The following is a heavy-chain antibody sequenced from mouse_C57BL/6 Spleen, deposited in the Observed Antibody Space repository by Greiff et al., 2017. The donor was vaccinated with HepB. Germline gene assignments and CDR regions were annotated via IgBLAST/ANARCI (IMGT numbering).Heavy chain of an antibody. V-gene: IGHV5-4*03. J-gene: IGHJ1*03. CDR1: GFTFSSYA. CDR3: ARAVWLLRYFDV. D-gene: IGHD2-3*01. Sequence: DVKLVESGGGLVKPGGSLKLSCAASGFTFSSYAMSWVRQTPEKRLEWVATISDGGSYTYYPDNVKGRFTISRDNAKNNLYLQMSHLKSEDTAMYYCARAVWLLRYFDVWGTGTTVTVSS. CDR2: ISDGGSYT.